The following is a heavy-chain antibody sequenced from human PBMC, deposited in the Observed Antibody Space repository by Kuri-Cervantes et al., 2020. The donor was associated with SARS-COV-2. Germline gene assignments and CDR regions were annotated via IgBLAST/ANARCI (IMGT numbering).Heavy chain of an antibody. CDR2: IIPIFGTA. CDR3: ARALPITIFGVVTPYSWFDP. Sequence: SVKVPCKASGGTFSSYAISWVRQAPGQGLEWMGGIIPIFGTANYAQKFQGRVTIPADESTSTAYMELSSLRSADTAVYYCARALPITIFGVVTPYSWFDPWGQGTLVTVSS. D-gene: IGHD3-3*01. CDR1: GGTFSSYA. V-gene: IGHV1-69*13. J-gene: IGHJ5*02.